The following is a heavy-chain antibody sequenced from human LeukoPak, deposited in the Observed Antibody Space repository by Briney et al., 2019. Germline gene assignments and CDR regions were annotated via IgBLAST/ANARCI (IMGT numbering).Heavy chain of an antibody. Sequence: PGGSLRLSCAASGFTFSDYYMSWIRLAPGKGLEWVSYISSSGSTIYYADSVKGRFTISRDNAKNSLYLQMNSLRAEDTAVYYCARDGYYYDSSYFDYWGQGTLVTVSS. J-gene: IGHJ4*02. CDR1: GFTFSDYY. D-gene: IGHD3-22*01. CDR2: ISSSGSTI. CDR3: ARDGYYYDSSYFDY. V-gene: IGHV3-11*01.